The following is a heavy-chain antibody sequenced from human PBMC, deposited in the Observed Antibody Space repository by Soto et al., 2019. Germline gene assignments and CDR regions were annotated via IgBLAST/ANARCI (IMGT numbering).Heavy chain of an antibody. CDR3: ARRSVDTAMSFDY. D-gene: IGHD5-18*01. CDR2: ISNSGDII. V-gene: IGHV3-11*01. CDR1: VFTLSDYY. J-gene: IGHJ4*02. Sequence: GGSLRLSCAASVFTLSDYYMAWIRQAPGKGLEWVSYISNSGDIIYYADSVKGRFTISRDNAKKSLFLQMSSLRAEDTAVYYCARRSVDTAMSFDYWGQGTLVTVSS.